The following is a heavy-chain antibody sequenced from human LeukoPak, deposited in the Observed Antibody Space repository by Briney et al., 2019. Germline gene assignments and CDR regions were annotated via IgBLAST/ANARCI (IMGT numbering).Heavy chain of an antibody. CDR2: IYYSGST. CDR1: GGSISSSSYY. D-gene: IGHD3-22*01. Sequence: SETLSLTCTVSGGSISSSSYYWGGIRQPPGKGLEWIGSIYYSGSTYYNPSLKSRVTISVDTSKNQFSLKLSSVTAADTAVYYCARVRHSSGYYPDYWGQGTLVTVSS. CDR3: ARVRHSSGYYPDY. J-gene: IGHJ4*02. V-gene: IGHV4-39*01.